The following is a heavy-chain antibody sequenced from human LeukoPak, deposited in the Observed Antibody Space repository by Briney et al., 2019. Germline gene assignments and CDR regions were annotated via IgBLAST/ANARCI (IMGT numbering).Heavy chain of an antibody. V-gene: IGHV1-18*01. CDR3: ARDNYSSSWHFDY. D-gene: IGHD6-13*01. CDR1: GYTFTSYG. Sequence: ASVKVSCKPSGYTFTSYGISWVRQAPGQGLEWMGWISGYNGNTNYAQKFQGRVTMTTDTSTSTAYMELRSLRSDDTAVYYCARDNYSSSWHFDYWGQGTLVIVSS. J-gene: IGHJ4*02. CDR2: ISGYNGNT.